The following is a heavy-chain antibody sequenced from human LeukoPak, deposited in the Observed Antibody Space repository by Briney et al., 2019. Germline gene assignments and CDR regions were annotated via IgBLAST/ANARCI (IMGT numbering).Heavy chain of an antibody. CDR2: IRYDGSNK. CDR3: AKDLERWLQLPLLFDY. Sequence: PGGSLRLSCAASGFTFSSYGMHWVRQAPGKGLEWVAFIRYDGSNKYYADSVKGRFTISRDNSKNTLYLLMNSLRAEDTAVYYCAKDLERWLQLPLLFDYWGQGTLVTVSS. CDR1: GFTFSSYG. V-gene: IGHV3-30*02. D-gene: IGHD5-24*01. J-gene: IGHJ4*02.